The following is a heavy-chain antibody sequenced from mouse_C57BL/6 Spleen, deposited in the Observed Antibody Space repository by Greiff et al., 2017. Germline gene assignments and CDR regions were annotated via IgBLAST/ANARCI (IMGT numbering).Heavy chain of an antibody. V-gene: IGHV5-15*01. CDR2: ISNLAYSI. CDR3: ARQGYDRYWYFDV. CDR1: GFTFSDYG. Sequence: EVQGVESGGGLVQPGGSLKLSCAASGFTFSDYGMAWVRQAPRKGPEWVAFISNLAYSIYYADTVTGRFTISRENAKNTLYLEMSSLRSEDTAMYYCARQGYDRYWYFDVWGTGTTVTVSS. D-gene: IGHD2-3*01. J-gene: IGHJ1*03.